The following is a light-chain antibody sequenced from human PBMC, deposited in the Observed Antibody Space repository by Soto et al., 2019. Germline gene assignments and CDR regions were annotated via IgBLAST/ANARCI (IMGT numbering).Light chain of an antibody. CDR1: QGISNY. J-gene: IGKJ1*01. CDR2: AAS. Sequence: DIPMTQSPSSLSTSVGDRVTITCRASQGISNYLAWYQQKPGKVPKLLIYAASTLHSGVPSRFSGSGSGTDFTLTISSLQPEDVATYYCQKYNSAPWTFGQGTKVEIK. CDR3: QKYNSAPWT. V-gene: IGKV1-27*01.